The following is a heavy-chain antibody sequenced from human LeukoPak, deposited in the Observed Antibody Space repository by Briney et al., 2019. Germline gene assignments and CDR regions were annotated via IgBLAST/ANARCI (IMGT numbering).Heavy chain of an antibody. Sequence: PGRSLRLSCAASGFTFSSYAMHWVRQAPGKGLEWVAVISYDGSNKYYADSVKGRFTISRDNSKNTLYLQMNSLRAEDTAVYYCARERVVGVVITYYYYGMDVWGQGTTVTVSS. CDR3: ARERVVGVVITYYYYGMDV. CDR1: GFTFSSYA. CDR2: ISYDGSNK. V-gene: IGHV3-30-3*01. J-gene: IGHJ6*02. D-gene: IGHD3-3*01.